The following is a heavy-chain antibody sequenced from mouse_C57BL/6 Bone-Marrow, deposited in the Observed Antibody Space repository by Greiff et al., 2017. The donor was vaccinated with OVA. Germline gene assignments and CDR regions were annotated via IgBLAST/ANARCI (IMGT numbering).Heavy chain of an antibody. CDR1: EYEFPSHD. D-gene: IGHD2-4*01. J-gene: IGHJ2*01. CDR2: INSDGGST. Sequence: EVKLMESGGGLVQPGESLKLSCESNEYEFPSHDMSWVRKTPEKRLELVAAINSDGGSTYYPDTMERRFIISRDNTKKTLYLQMSSLRSEDTALYYCASRLYYDYDGHYWGQGTTLTVSS. V-gene: IGHV5-2*01. CDR3: ASRLYYDYDGHY.